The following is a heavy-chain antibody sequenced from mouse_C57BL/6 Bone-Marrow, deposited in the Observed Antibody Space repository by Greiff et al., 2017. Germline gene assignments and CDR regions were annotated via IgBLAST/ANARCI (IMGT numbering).Heavy chain of an antibody. V-gene: IGHV7-3*01. CDR3: ARDFYWYFDV. CDR1: GFTFTDYY. Sequence: EVKLMESGGGLVQPGGSLSLSCAASGFTFTDYYMSWVRQPPGKALEWLGFIRNKANGYTTEYSASVKGRFTISRDNSQSILYLQMNALRAEDSATYYCARDFYWYFDVWGTGTTVTVSS. J-gene: IGHJ1*03. CDR2: IRNKANGYTT.